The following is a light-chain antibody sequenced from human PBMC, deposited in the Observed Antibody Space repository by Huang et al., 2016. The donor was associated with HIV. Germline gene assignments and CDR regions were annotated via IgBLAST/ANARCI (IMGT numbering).Light chain of an antibody. J-gene: IGKJ2*01. CDR3: LQYNNWPRT. CDR1: QWVSSN. V-gene: IGKV3-15*01. CDR2: GAS. Sequence: ERVMTQSPDTLSVSPGQRVTLSCRASQWVSSNLAWYQQKPGQAPRLLIYGASTRVTGCPARFSGSGSGTEFTLSISSLQSEDFAVYYCLQYNNWPRTFGQGTKVEIK.